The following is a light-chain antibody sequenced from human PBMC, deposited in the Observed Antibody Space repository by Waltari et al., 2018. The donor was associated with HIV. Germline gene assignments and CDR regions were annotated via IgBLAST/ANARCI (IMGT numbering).Light chain of an antibody. CDR1: SSNIGAGVD. V-gene: IGLV1-40*01. Sequence: QSVLTQPPSVSGAPGPGVTISCTGSSSNIGAGVDVHWYQQLPGTAPKLLLYGNTNRPSGVPDRFSGSKSGTSASLAITGLQAEDEADYYCQSYDSSLSGLLFGGGTKLTVL. J-gene: IGLJ2*01. CDR3: QSYDSSLSGLL. CDR2: GNT.